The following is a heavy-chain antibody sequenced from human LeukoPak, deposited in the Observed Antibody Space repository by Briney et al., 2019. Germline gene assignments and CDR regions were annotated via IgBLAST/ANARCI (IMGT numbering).Heavy chain of an antibody. CDR1: GFTFSSYS. V-gene: IGHV3-48*01. CDR3: ARAGSYGSLDV. Sequence: GGSLRLSCAASGFTFSSYSMNWVRQAPGKGLQWVAYISGSSTTIYYADSVKGRFTISRDSAKNSLSLQMSSLRAEDTAVYYCARAGSYGSLDVWGKGTTVTVSS. J-gene: IGHJ6*04. CDR2: ISGSSTTI. D-gene: IGHD3-10*01.